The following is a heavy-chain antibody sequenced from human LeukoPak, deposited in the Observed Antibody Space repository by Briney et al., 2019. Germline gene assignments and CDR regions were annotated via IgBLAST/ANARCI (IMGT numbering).Heavy chain of an antibody. CDR3: ALGGYCGRSSCYSFDY. J-gene: IGHJ4*02. V-gene: IGHV4-59*01. CDR1: GDSISSYY. CDR2: IYYSGSI. D-gene: IGHD2-2*01. Sequence: SETLSLTCTVSGDSISSYYWSWIRQPPGKGLEWIGYIYYSGSIKYNPSLKSRVTISVDTSRNQFSLKLSSVTAADTAVYYCALGGYCGRSSCYSFDYWGQGTLVTVSS.